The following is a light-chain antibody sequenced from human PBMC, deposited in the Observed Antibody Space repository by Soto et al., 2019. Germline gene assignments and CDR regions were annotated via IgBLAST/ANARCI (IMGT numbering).Light chain of an antibody. CDR3: SSYAGSNNKV. CDR2: EVS. V-gene: IGLV2-8*01. J-gene: IGLJ3*02. CDR1: SSDVGGYNY. Sequence: QSVLTQPPSASGSPGQSVTISCTGTSSDVGGYNYVSWYQQHPGKAPKLMIYEVSKRPSGVPDRFSGSKSGNTASLTVSGLQAEDEADYYCSSYAGSNNKVFGGRTKLTVL.